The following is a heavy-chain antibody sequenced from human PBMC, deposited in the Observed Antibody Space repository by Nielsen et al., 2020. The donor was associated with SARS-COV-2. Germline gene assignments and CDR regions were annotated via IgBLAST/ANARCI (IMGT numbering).Heavy chain of an antibody. J-gene: IGHJ4*02. CDR1: GFTVSSNY. CDR3: AKDTYYDFWSGIFDY. V-gene: IGHV3-23*01. CDR2: ISGSGGST. Sequence: GESLKISCAASGFTVSSNYMSWVRQAPGKGLEWVSAISGSGGSTYYADSVKGRFTISRDNSKNTLYLQMNSLRAEDTAVYYCAKDTYYDFWSGIFDYWGQGTLVTVSS. D-gene: IGHD3-3*01.